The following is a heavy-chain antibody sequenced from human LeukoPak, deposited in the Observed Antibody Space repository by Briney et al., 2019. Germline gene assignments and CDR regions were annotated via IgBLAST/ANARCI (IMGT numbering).Heavy chain of an antibody. V-gene: IGHV4-34*01. J-gene: IGHJ5*02. D-gene: IGHD5-12*01. Sequence: SETLSLTCAVYGGSFSGYYWSWIRQPPGKGLEWIGEINHSGSTNYNPPLKSRVTISVDTSKNQFSLKLSSVTAADTAVYYCARRVTITLRFDPWGQGTLVTVSS. CDR3: ARRVTITLRFDP. CDR1: GGSFSGYY. CDR2: INHSGST.